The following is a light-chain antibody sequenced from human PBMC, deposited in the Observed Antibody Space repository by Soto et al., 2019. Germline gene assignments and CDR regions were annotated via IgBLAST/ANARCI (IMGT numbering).Light chain of an antibody. CDR1: QSIRSW. Sequence: DIQMTQSPSTLSASVGDGVTITCRASQSIRSWVAWYQIKAXXAAKSLXYAASIVQVGVPSRFSGSGFWTDFTLTISSLQPEDFATYYCQQYNYFPATFGQGTKVDIK. J-gene: IGKJ1*01. CDR3: QQYNYFPAT. V-gene: IGKV1D-16*01. CDR2: AAS.